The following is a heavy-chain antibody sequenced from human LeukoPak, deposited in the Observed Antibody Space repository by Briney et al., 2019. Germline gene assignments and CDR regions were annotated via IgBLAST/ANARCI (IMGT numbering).Heavy chain of an antibody. CDR1: GGSISSYY. J-gene: IGHJ3*02. D-gene: IGHD2-2*02. CDR2: ISYSGST. CDR3: ARAYCSSTSCYTWDAFDI. V-gene: IGHV4-59*08. Sequence: PSETLSLTCTVSGGSISSYYWGWIRQPPGKGLEWVGYISYSGSTNYNPSLKSRVTISVDTSKNQFSLKLSSVTAADTAVYCCARAYCSSTSCYTWDAFDIWGQGTMVTVSS.